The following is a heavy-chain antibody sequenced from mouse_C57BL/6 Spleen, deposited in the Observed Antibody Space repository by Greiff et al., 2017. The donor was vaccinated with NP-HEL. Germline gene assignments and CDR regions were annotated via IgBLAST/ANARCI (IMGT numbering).Heavy chain of an antibody. CDR2: ISDGGSYT. CDR1: GFTFSSYA. CDR3: ARDPNSYYFDY. Sequence: EVMLVESGGGLVKPGGSLKLSCAASGFTFSSYAMSWVRQTPEKRLEWVATISDGGSYTYYPDNVKGRFTISRDNAKNNLYLQMSHLKSEDTAMYYCARDPNSYYFDYWGQGTTLTVSS. D-gene: IGHD4-1*01. V-gene: IGHV5-4*01. J-gene: IGHJ2*01.